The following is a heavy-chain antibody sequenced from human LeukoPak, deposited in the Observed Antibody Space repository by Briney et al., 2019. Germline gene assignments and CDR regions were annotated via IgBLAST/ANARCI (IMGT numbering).Heavy chain of an antibody. Sequence: SGGSLRLSCAASGFTFSTSGMHWVRQAPGKGLEWVAVIWFDGSNKHYADSVKGRFTISRDNSENTLYLQMNSLRAEDTAVYYCARDPSYCSSTSCYVGSPLYYYYPMDVWGQGTTVTVSS. V-gene: IGHV3-33*01. CDR3: ARDPSYCSSTSCYVGSPLYYYYPMDV. CDR1: GFTFSTSG. D-gene: IGHD2-2*01. J-gene: IGHJ6*02. CDR2: IWFDGSNK.